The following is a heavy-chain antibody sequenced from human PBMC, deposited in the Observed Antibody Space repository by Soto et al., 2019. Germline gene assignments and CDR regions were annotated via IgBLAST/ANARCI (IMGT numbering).Heavy chain of an antibody. CDR2: ISGSGGTT. CDR3: AKNGRAAAMYNWFDP. CDR1: GFTFSSYA. Sequence: EVQLLESGGGLVQPGGSLRPSFTGSGFTFSSYAMNWVRQAPGKGLECVSTISGSGGTTYYADSVKDRFTISRDNSKKTLYLQMSSLRAEDTAVYYCAKNGRAAAMYNWFDPGGQGTLVTVSS. V-gene: IGHV3-23*01. J-gene: IGHJ5*02. D-gene: IGHD6-13*01.